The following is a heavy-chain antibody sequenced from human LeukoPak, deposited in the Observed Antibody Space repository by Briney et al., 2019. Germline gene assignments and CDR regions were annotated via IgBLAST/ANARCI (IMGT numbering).Heavy chain of an antibody. D-gene: IGHD3-10*01. CDR2: ISSSSSYI. J-gene: IGHJ4*02. V-gene: IGHV3-21*01. Sequence: GGSLGLYCAASGFTFRSYSMNWVRQAPGKGLELVSSISSSSSYIYYADSVKGRFTISRDNAKNSLYPQKNSLRAEDTAVYYCARDIDGAGYGSGIGSRLFDYWGQGTLVTVSS. CDR1: GFTFRSYS. CDR3: ARDIDGAGYGSGIGSRLFDY.